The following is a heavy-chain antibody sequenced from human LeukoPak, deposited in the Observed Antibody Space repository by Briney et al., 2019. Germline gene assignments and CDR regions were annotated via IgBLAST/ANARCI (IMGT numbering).Heavy chain of an antibody. CDR1: GGSISSYY. V-gene: IGHV4-59*08. D-gene: IGHD6-13*01. CDR3: ARLVEQQLVPGFDY. CDR2: IYYSGST. J-gene: IGHJ4*02. Sequence: PSETLSLTCTVSGGSISSYYWSWIRQPPGKGLEWIGYIYYSGSTNYNPSLKSRVTISVDTSKNQFSLKLSSVTAADTAVYYCARLVEQQLVPGFDYCGQGTLVTVSS.